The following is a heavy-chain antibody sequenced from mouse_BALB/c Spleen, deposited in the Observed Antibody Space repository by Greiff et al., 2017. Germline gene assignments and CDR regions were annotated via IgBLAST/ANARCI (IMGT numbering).Heavy chain of an antibody. V-gene: IGHV1S56*01. J-gene: IGHJ2*01. D-gene: IGHD2-13*01. CDR2: IYPGNVNT. CDR3: ARLTTYFDY. Sequence: QVQLKESGPELVKPGASVRISCKASGYTFTSYYIHWVKQRPGQGLEWIGWIYPGNVNTKYNEKFKGKATLTADKSSSTAYMQLSSLTSEDSAVYFCARLTTYFDYWGQGTTLTVSS. CDR1: GYTFTSYY.